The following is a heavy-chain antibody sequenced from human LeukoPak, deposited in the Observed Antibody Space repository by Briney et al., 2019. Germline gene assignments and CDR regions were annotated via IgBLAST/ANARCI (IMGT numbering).Heavy chain of an antibody. V-gene: IGHV3-9*01. D-gene: IGHD6-13*01. CDR2: ISWNSGSI. J-gene: IGHJ4*01. Sequence: GGSLRLSCAASGFTFDDYAMHWVRQAPGKGLEWVSGISWNSGSIGYADSVKGRFTISRDNAKNSLYLQMNSLRAEDTALYYCAKADRGIAAAGYYFDYWGQEPWSPSPQ. CDR3: AKADRGIAAAGYYFDY. CDR1: GFTFDDYA.